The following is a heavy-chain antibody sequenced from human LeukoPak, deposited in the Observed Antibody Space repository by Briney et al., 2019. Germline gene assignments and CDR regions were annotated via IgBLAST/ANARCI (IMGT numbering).Heavy chain of an antibody. CDR1: GYTFTNYY. V-gene: IGHV1-46*01. CDR3: ATGGGAPY. D-gene: IGHD1-26*01. CDR2: INPSGGST. Sequence: GASVKVSCKASGYTFTNYYIHWVRQAPGHGLEWMGIINPSGGSTNFAQKFQGRVTMTTDTSTITVYMELSSLRSEDTAVYYCATGGGAPYWGQGTLVTVSS. J-gene: IGHJ4*02.